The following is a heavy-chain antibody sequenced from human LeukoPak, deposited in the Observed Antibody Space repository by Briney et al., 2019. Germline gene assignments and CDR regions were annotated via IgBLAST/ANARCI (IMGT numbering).Heavy chain of an antibody. D-gene: IGHD3-10*01. V-gene: IGHV4-34*01. J-gene: IGHJ4*02. CDR2: INHSGST. CDR3: ARGSGSMLRS. Sequence: SETLSLTCAVYGGSFSGYYWSWIRQPPGKGLEWIGEINHSGSTNYNPSLKSRVTISVDTSKNQFSLKLSSVTAADTAVYYCARGSGSMLRSWGQGTLVTVSS. CDR1: GGSFSGYY.